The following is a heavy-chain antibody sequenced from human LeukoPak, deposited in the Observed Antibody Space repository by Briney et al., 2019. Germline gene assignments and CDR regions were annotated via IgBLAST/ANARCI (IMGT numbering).Heavy chain of an antibody. Sequence: GGSLRLSCAASGFTFSRYSMNWVRQAPGKGLEWVSSISSSSSYIYYADSVKGRFTISRDNAKNSLYLQMNSLRAEDTAVYYCAGTIAYCGGDCYSNYWGQGTLVTVSS. V-gene: IGHV3-21*01. J-gene: IGHJ4*02. D-gene: IGHD2-21*01. CDR2: ISSSSSYI. CDR1: GFTFSRYS. CDR3: AGTIAYCGGDCYSNY.